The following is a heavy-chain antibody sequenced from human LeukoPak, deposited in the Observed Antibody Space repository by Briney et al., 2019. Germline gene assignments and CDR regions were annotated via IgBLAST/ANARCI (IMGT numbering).Heavy chain of an antibody. J-gene: IGHJ4*02. Sequence: PGGSLRLFCAASGFTFSSYAMGWVRQAPGKGLEWVSAISGSGGSTYYADSVKGRFTISRDNSKNTLYLQMNSLRAEDTAVYYCAKGSGGSVGDFDYWGQGTLVTVSS. V-gene: IGHV3-23*01. CDR1: GFTFSSYA. CDR3: AKGSGGSVGDFDY. D-gene: IGHD2-15*01. CDR2: ISGSGGST.